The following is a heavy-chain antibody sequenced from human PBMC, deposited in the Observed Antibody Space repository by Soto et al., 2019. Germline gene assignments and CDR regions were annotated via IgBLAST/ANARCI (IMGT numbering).Heavy chain of an antibody. CDR3: ARESGRWLHSGAFDI. V-gene: IGHV1-2*04. D-gene: IGHD5-12*01. CDR1: GYTFTGYY. Sequence: PSVKVSCKASGYTFTGYYMHWVRQAPGQGLEWMGWINPNSGGTNYAQKFQGWVTMTRDTSISTAYMELSRLRSDDTAVYYCARESGRWLHSGAFDIWGQGTMVTVSS. CDR2: INPNSGGT. J-gene: IGHJ3*02.